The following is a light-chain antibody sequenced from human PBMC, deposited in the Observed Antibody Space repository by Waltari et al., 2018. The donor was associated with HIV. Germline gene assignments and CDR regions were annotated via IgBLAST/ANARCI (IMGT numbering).Light chain of an antibody. V-gene: IGKV3-20*01. CDR1: QSVSNNY. Sequence: EIVLTQSPGTLSLSPGDRVTLSCRASQSVSNNYLAWYQQKPGQAPRLLIYGASNRATGIPDRFSASWSGTDFTLSISRLEPEDFAVYYWQQYGTSLVTFGQGTKLESK. CDR3: QQYGTSLVT. CDR2: GAS. J-gene: IGKJ2*01.